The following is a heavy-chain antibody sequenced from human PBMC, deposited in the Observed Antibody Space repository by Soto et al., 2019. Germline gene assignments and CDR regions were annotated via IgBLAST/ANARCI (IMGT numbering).Heavy chain of an antibody. CDR3: AKGGHYDFWSGRTFDY. V-gene: IGHV3-9*01. D-gene: IGHD3-3*01. Sequence: EVQLVESGGGLVQPGRSLRLSCAASGFTFDDYAMHWVRQAPGKGLEWVSGISWNSGSIGYADSVKGRFTISRDNAKNSLYLQMNSLRAEDTALYYCAKGGHYDFWSGRTFDYWGQGTLVTVSS. CDR2: ISWNSGSI. CDR1: GFTFDDYA. J-gene: IGHJ4*02.